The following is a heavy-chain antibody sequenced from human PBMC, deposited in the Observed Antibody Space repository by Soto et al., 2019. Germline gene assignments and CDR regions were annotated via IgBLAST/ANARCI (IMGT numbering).Heavy chain of an antibody. CDR3: ARDVFRPYCSGGSCYSSYYYYGMDV. D-gene: IGHD2-15*01. CDR2: IIPIFGTA. J-gene: IGHJ6*02. CDR1: GGTFSSYA. V-gene: IGHV1-69*13. Sequence: SVKVSCKASGGTFSSYASSWVRQAPGRGLEWMGGIIPIFGTANYAQKFQGRVTITADESTSTAYMELSSLRSGDTAVYYCARDVFRPYCSGGSCYSSYYYYGMDVWGQGTTLTVSS.